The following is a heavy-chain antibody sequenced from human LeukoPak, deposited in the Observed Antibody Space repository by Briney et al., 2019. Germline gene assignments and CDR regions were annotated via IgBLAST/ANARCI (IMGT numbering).Heavy chain of an antibody. CDR2: ISGSGGST. Sequence: GGSLRLSCAASGFTFGSYAMCWVRQAPGKGLEWVSAISGSGGSTYYADSVKGRFTISRDNSKNTLYLQMNSLRAEDTAVYYCATRGGQWFGELLQYYFDYWGQGTLVTVSS. D-gene: IGHD3-10*01. J-gene: IGHJ4*02. V-gene: IGHV3-23*01. CDR3: ATRGGQWFGELLQYYFDY. CDR1: GFTFGSYA.